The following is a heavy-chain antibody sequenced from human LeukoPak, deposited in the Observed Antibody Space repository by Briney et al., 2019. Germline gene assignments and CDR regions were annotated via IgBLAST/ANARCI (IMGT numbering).Heavy chain of an antibody. CDR1: GFTVSSNY. J-gene: IGHJ3*02. CDR3: ARERREHGVFDI. D-gene: IGHD1-26*01. Sequence: GGSLRLSCAASGFTVSSNYMSWVRQAPGKGLEWVSEIYSDGSTYYAASVKGRFSISRDNSKNTVYLQMKSLRAEDTAVYYCARERREHGVFDIWGQGTMVTVSS. CDR2: IYSDGST. V-gene: IGHV3-53*01.